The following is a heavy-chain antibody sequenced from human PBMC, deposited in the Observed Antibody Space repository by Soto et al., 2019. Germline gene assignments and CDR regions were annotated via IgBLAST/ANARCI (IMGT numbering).Heavy chain of an antibody. CDR1: GFIFSSYA. CDR3: ARAGPRRRTGQTDYYGSGNYYYYYGMDV. D-gene: IGHD3-10*01. V-gene: IGHV3-30-3*01. CDR2: LSTDGSTA. Sequence: GGSLRLSCAASGFIFSSYAMNWVRQSPGRGPEWLAVLSTDGSTAYYADSVRGRFSISRDNSKSSLFLQMNGLRPEDTAVYYCARAGPRRRTGQTDYYGSGNYYYYYGMDVWGQGTTVTVSS. J-gene: IGHJ6*02.